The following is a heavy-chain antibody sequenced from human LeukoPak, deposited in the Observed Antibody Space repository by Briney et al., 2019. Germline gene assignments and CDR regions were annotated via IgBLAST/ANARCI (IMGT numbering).Heavy chain of an antibody. CDR1: GGTFSSYT. CDR2: IIPFLAIA. J-gene: IGHJ6*02. V-gene: IGHV1-69*02. Sequence: GASVEVSCKASGGTFSSYTISWVRQASGQGLEWMGRIIPFLAIANYAQKFQGRVTITADKSTSTTYMELSSLRSEDTAVYYCARVFYGDYGMDVWGQGTTVTVSS. D-gene: IGHD4-17*01. CDR3: ARVFYGDYGMDV.